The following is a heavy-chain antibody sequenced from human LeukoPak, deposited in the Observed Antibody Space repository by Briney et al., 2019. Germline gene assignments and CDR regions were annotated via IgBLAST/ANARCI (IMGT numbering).Heavy chain of an antibody. D-gene: IGHD2-15*01. CDR2: INPSGGST. J-gene: IGHJ3*02. CDR3: ASTRGWSYAFDI. CDR1: GYTFTSYY. Sequence: ASVKVSCKASGYTFTSYYMHWVRQAPGQGLEWMGIINPSGGSTSYAQKFQGRVTMTRDMSTSTVYMELSSLRSEDTAVYYCASTRGWSYAFDIWGQGTMVTVSS. V-gene: IGHV1-46*01.